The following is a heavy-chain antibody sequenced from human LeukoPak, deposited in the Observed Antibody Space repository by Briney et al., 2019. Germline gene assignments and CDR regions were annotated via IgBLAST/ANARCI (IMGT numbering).Heavy chain of an antibody. Sequence: SETLSLTCAVYGGSFSGYYWSWIRQPPGKGLEWIGSIYYSGTTYCNPSLKGRVTISVDTSKNQLSLKLSSVTAADTAVYYCARHPRHSNGRNFDYWGQGTLVTVSS. J-gene: IGHJ4*02. CDR3: ARHPRHSNGRNFDY. CDR1: GGSFSGYY. V-gene: IGHV4-34*01. D-gene: IGHD6-19*01. CDR2: IYYSGTT.